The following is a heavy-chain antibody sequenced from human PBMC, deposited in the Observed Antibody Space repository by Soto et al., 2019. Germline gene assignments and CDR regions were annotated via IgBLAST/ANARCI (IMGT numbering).Heavy chain of an antibody. CDR3: VRGTDYWGLSDN. J-gene: IGHJ4*02. V-gene: IGHV3-33*01. D-gene: IGHD3-9*01. CDR1: GFAFSADA. Sequence: QVQLVESGGGVIQPGKSLRLSCAASGFAFSADAMHWVRQAPGKGLEWVAVLWADGSRQFYLDSVKGRFSIPRDNSKNTLYLQMNNLRIDDTAMYFCVRGTDYWGLSDNWRQGTLVSVSS. CDR2: LWADGSRQ.